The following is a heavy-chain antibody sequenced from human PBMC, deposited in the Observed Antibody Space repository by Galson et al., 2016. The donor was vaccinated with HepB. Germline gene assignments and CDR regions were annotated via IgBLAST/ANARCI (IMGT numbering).Heavy chain of an antibody. CDR1: GFTFSNYG. D-gene: IGHD4-17*01. CDR2: ISYDGSNK. Sequence: SLRLSCAASGFTFSNYGMHWVRQAPGKGLEWVAVISYDGSNKYYADSVKGRFTISRDNAKNTLFLQMNSLRAEDTAVYYCASGTTMTPDYFDYWGQGTLVTVSS. V-gene: IGHV3-30*03. CDR3: ASGTTMTPDYFDY. J-gene: IGHJ4*02.